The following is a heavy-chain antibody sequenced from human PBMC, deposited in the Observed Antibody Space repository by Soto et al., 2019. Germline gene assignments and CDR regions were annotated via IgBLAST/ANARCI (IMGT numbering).Heavy chain of an antibody. CDR1: GFTFSSYS. D-gene: IGHD5-18*01. J-gene: IGHJ4*02. CDR2: ISSSSSYI. CDR3: ARDQPGYSYGYGLGY. Sequence: EVQLVESGGGLVKPGGSLRRSCAASGFTFSSYSMNWVRHAPGKGLEWVSSISSSSSYIYYADSVKGRFTISRDNAKNSLYRQMNSLRAEDAAVYYCARDQPGYSYGYGLGYWGQGTLVTVSS. V-gene: IGHV3-21*01.